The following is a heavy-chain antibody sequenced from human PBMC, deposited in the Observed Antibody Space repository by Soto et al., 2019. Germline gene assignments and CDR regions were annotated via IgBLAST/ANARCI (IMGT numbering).Heavy chain of an antibody. Sequence: EVQLVETGGGFIKPGGSLRLSCAASGFTVSSNYMSWVRQAPGKGLEWVSVIYSGDSTYYADSVKGRFTISRDNSKNTLYLQMNSLRAEDTAVYYCARERVYGGSSGWSDYWGQGTLVTVSS. J-gene: IGHJ4*02. CDR2: IYSGDST. D-gene: IGHD6-19*01. V-gene: IGHV3-53*02. CDR1: GFTVSSNY. CDR3: ARERVYGGSSGWSDY.